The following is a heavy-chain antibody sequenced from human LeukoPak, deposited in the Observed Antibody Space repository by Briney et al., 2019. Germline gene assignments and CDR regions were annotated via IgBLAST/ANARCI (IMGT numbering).Heavy chain of an antibody. CDR1: GGSISSSSYY. Sequence: SETLSLTCTVSGGSISSSSYYWGWIRQPPGKGLEWIGSIYYSGSTFHSPSLKSRVTISVDTSKNQFSLKLSSVTAADTAVYYCASLRERSYYARGFDYWGQGTLVTVSS. D-gene: IGHD1-26*01. J-gene: IGHJ4*02. CDR3: ASLRERSYYARGFDY. CDR2: IYYSGST. V-gene: IGHV4-39*01.